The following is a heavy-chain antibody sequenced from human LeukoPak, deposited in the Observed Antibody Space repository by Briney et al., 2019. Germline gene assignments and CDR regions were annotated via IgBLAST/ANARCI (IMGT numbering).Heavy chain of an antibody. Sequence: ASVKVSCKVSGYTLTELSMHWVRQAPGQGLEWMGGFDPEDGETIYAQKFQGRVTMTEDTSTDTAYMELSSLRSEDTAVYYCATHPDTTGYSGYQFDYWGQGTLVTVSS. CDR1: GYTLTELS. D-gene: IGHD5-12*01. CDR3: ATHPDTTGYSGYQFDY. CDR2: FDPEDGET. V-gene: IGHV1-24*01. J-gene: IGHJ4*02.